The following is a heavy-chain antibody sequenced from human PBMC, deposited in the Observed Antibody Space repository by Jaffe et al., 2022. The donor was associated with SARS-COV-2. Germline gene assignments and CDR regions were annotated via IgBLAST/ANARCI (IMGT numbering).Heavy chain of an antibody. J-gene: IGHJ1*01. V-gene: IGHV1-69*01. CDR1: GGTFSSYA. CDR3: ASGTDPGYCSGGSCYSFQH. CDR2: IIPIFGTA. Sequence: QVQLVQSGAEVKKPGSSVKVSCKASGGTFSSYAISWVRQAPGQGLEWMGGIIPIFGTANYAQKFQGRVTITADESTSTAYMELSSLRSEDTAVYYCASGTDPGYCSGGSCYSFQHWGQGTLVTVSS. D-gene: IGHD2-15*01.